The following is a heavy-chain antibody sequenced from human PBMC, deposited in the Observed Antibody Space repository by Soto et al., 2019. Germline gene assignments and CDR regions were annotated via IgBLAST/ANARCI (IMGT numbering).Heavy chain of an antibody. J-gene: IGHJ5*02. D-gene: IGHD3-3*01. Sequence: ASVNVSCKVSGYSLTELSMHWVRQAPGKGLEWMGGFDPEDGETIYAQKFQGRVTMTEDTSTDTAYMELSSLRSEDTAVYYCATLSNDFWSGPNNWFDPWGQGTLVTVSS. CDR2: FDPEDGET. CDR3: ATLSNDFWSGPNNWFDP. CDR1: GYSLTELS. V-gene: IGHV1-24*01.